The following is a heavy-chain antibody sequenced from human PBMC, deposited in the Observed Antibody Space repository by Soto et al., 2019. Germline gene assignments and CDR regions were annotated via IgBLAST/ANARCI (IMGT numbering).Heavy chain of an antibody. V-gene: IGHV1-58*02. J-gene: IGHJ6*02. Sequence: QMQLVQSGPEVKKPGTSVKVSCKTSGFTFTSAAMQWVRQTRGQRLEWIGWIVVGSGHTNYAQKFQERVTITRDMSTSSAYLELRSLRSEDTDVYYCAAASSTSGGYYGMDVWGQGTTVTVSS. CDR2: IVVGSGHT. D-gene: IGHD2-2*01. CDR3: AAASSTSGGYYGMDV. CDR1: GFTFTSAA.